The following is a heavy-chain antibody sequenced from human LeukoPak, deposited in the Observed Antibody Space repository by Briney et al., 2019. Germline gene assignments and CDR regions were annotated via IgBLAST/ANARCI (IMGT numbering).Heavy chain of an antibody. CDR1: GGSISSSSHY. CDR2: INSDGINT. CDR3: ARDLGQYYDTSDNWFDP. V-gene: IGHV3-74*01. J-gene: IGHJ5*02. D-gene: IGHD3-22*01. Sequence: ETLSLTCTVSGGSISSSSHYWGWIRQPPGKGLVWVSRINSDGINTSYADSVKGRFTISRDNAKNTLNLQMNSLRAEDTAVYYCARDLGQYYDTSDNWFDPWGQGTLVTVSS.